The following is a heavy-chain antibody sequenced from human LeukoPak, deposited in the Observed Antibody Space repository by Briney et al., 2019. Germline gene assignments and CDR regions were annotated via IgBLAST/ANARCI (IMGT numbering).Heavy chain of an antibody. Sequence: ASVKVSCKAPGGTFSSYAISWVRQAPGQGLEWMGGIIPIFGTANYAQKFQGRVTITADESTSTAYMELSSLRSEDTAVYYCASQGYDSSGYYYGPHDYWGQGTLVTVSS. CDR3: ASQGYDSSGYYYGPHDY. D-gene: IGHD3-22*01. J-gene: IGHJ4*02. CDR2: IIPIFGTA. V-gene: IGHV1-69*13. CDR1: GGTFSSYA.